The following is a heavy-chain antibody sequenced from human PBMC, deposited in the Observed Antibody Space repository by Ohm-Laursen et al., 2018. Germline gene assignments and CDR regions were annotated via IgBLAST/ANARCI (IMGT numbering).Heavy chain of an antibody. CDR1: GFTFSSYA. V-gene: IGHV3-23*01. CDR2: ISGSGGST. J-gene: IGHJ5*02. Sequence: GQTLSLTCAASGFTFSSYAMSWVRQAPGKGLEWVSAISGSGGSTYYADSVKGRFTISRDNSKNTLYLQMNSLRAEDTAVYYCGELSSGYPWGQGTLVTVSS. D-gene: IGHD3-22*01. CDR3: GELSSGYP.